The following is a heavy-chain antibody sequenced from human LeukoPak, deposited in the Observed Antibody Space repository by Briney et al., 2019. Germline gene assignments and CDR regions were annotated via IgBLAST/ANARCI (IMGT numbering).Heavy chain of an antibody. J-gene: IGHJ6*03. CDR3: AREYSGYDWTFYYYYYYMDV. CDR1: GFTFSSYG. V-gene: IGHV3-30*02. D-gene: IGHD5-12*01. Sequence: AGGSLRLSCAASGFTFSSYGMHWVRQAPGKGLEWVAFIRYDGSNKYYADSVKGRFTISRDNSKNTLYLQMNSLRAEDTAVYYCAREYSGYDWTFYYYYYYMDVWGKGTTVTVSS. CDR2: IRYDGSNK.